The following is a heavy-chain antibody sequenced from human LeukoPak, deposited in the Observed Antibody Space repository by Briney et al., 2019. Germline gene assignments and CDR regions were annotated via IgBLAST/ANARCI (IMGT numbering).Heavy chain of an antibody. Sequence: ASVKVSCKASGYTFTSYGISWVRQAPGQGLEWMGWISAYNGNTNYAQKFQGRVTMTRDTSISTAYMELSRLRSDDTAVYYCARDRFQRGYYDFWSGYYFDYWGQGTLVTVSS. CDR2: ISAYNGNT. V-gene: IGHV1-18*01. D-gene: IGHD3-3*01. J-gene: IGHJ4*02. CDR1: GYTFTSYG. CDR3: ARDRFQRGYYDFWSGYYFDY.